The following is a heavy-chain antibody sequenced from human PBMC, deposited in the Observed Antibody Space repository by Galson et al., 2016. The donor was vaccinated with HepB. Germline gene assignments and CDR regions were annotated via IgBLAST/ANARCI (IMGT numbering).Heavy chain of an antibody. D-gene: IGHD6-13*01. Sequence: SVKVSCKASGDTFSSYAISCVRQAPGQGLEWMGGIIPIFGTPNYAQKFQGRVTITADESTSTAYMELSSLRSEDTAVYYCARDPGVAAAGHYNGLDVWGQGTTVTVSS. CDR1: GDTFSSYA. J-gene: IGHJ6*02. CDR2: IIPIFGTP. V-gene: IGHV1-69*13. CDR3: ARDPGVAAAGHYNGLDV.